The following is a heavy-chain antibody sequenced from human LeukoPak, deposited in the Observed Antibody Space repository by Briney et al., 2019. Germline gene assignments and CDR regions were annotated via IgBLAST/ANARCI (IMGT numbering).Heavy chain of an antibody. D-gene: IGHD4-17*01. J-gene: IGHJ5*02. CDR2: MNSNSGGT. CDR3: ARLNGDYRRFDT. V-gene: IGHV1-2*02. CDR1: GYTFAGYY. Sequence: ASVRVSCKASGYTFAGYYILWVRQAPGQGLEWMAWMNSNSGGTRSTQKFQGRVIMTRDSSISTAYLELNRLTSDDTAIYYCARLNGDYRRFDTWGQGTLVTVSS.